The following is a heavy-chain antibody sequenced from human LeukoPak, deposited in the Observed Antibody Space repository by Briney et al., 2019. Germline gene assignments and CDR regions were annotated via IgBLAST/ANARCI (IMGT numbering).Heavy chain of an antibody. V-gene: IGHV4-4*07. J-gene: IGHJ4*02. D-gene: IGHD2-15*01. CDR3: AGGYCGGGSCRTLYFDY. CDR1: GGSISSYY. CDR2: IYSSGTT. Sequence: PSETLSLTCTVSGGSISSYYWSWIRQPAGKGLEWIGRIYSSGTTNYNPSLKSRVTMSVDTSKNQFSLKLSSVTAADTAVYHCAGGYCGGGSCRTLYFDYWGQGALVTVSS.